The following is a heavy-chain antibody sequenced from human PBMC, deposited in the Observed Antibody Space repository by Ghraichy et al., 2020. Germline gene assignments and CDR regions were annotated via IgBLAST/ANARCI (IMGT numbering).Heavy chain of an antibody. D-gene: IGHD3-9*01. J-gene: IGHJ6*02. CDR2: IYYSGST. CDR1: GGSISSSSYY. V-gene: IGHV4-39*01. CDR3: ARLVYDILTGYYRYYYYGMDV. Sequence: SQTLSLTCTVSGGSISSSSYYWGWIRQPPGKGLEWIGSIYYSGSTYYNPSLKSRVTISVDTSKNQFSLKLSSVTAADTAVYYCARLVYDILTGYYRYYYYGMDVWGQGTTVTVSS.